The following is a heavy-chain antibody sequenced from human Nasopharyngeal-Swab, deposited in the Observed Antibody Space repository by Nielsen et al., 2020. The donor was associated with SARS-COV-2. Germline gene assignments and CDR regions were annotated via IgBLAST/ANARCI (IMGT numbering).Heavy chain of an antibody. V-gene: IGHV4-39*01. D-gene: IGHD1-26*01. CDR1: GGSISSSSYY. CDR3: ARLPRLFEWEPGYAFDI. J-gene: IGHJ3*02. CDR2: IYYSGST. Sequence: SETLSLTCTVSGGSISSSSYYWGWIRQPPGKGLEWIGSIYYSGSTYYNPSLKSRVTISVDTSKNQFSLKLSSVTAADTAVYYCARLPRLFEWEPGYAFDIWGQGTMVTVSS.